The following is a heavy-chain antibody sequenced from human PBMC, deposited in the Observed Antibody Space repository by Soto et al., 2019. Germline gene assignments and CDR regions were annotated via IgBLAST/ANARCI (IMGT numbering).Heavy chain of an antibody. CDR1: GFTFRNYA. Sequence: QVHLVESGGGVVQPGRSLRLSCSASGFTFRNYAISWVRQAPGQGLEWMGGIIPIFGTANYAQKFQGRVTITADTSANTVYLELSSLRSEDTAVYYCASTKYDSSAYYYWYLGLWGRGTLVTVSS. D-gene: IGHD3-22*01. J-gene: IGHJ2*01. CDR2: IIPIFGTA. V-gene: IGHV1-69*06. CDR3: ASTKYDSSAYYYWYLGL.